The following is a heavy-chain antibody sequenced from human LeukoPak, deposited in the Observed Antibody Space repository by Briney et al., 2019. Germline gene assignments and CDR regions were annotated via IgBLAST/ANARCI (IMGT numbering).Heavy chain of an antibody. D-gene: IGHD2-2*02. CDR3: ARRGFYCSSTSCYTNYYYYYMDV. CDR2: FDPEDGET. CDR1: GYTLTELS. J-gene: IGHJ6*03. V-gene: IGHV1-24*01. Sequence: ASVMVSCKVSGYTLTELSMHWVRQAPGKGLEWMGGFDPEDGETIYAQKFQGRVTMTEDTSTDTAYMELSSLRSEDTAVYYCARRGFYCSSTSCYTNYYYYYMDVWGKGTTVTVSS.